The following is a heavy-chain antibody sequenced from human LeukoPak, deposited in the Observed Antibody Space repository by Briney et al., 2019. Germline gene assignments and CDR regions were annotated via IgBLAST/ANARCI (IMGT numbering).Heavy chain of an antibody. J-gene: IGHJ4*02. D-gene: IGHD6-13*01. CDR2: IYPRDGST. CDR3: ARSAAAGPSYYFDY. V-gene: IGHV1-46*01. CDR1: GYTFTSNY. Sequence: ASVKVSCKASGYTFTSNYIHWVRQAPGQGLEWMGMIYPRDGSTSYAQKFQGRVTITADESTSTAYMELSSLRSEDTAVYYCARSAAAGPSYYFDYWGQGTLVTVSS.